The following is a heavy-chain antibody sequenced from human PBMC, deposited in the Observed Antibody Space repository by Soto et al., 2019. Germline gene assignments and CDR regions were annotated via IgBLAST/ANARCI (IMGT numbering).Heavy chain of an antibody. D-gene: IGHD3-22*01. Sequence: PSETLSLTCTGSGGSISRSSYYWGWSRQPPGKGLEWIGSIYYSGRTYYNPSLKSRVTISLDTSKNQFSLTLSSVTAADPAVYYCARHKYPSSGHSAYWGQGNLVTVSS. J-gene: IGHJ1*01. CDR1: GGSISRSSYY. V-gene: IGHV4-39*01. CDR2: IYYSGRT. CDR3: ARHKYPSSGHSAY.